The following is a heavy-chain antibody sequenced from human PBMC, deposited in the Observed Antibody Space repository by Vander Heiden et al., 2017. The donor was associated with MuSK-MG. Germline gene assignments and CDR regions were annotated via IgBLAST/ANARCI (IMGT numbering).Heavy chain of an antibody. V-gene: IGHV4-31*03. CDR1: GGSISSGNYY. J-gene: IGHJ6*03. CDR2: FYYSGST. CDR3: ARAGRTSRAGYYYMDV. D-gene: IGHD2-2*01. Sequence: QVQLQESGPGLVKPSQTLSLACTVSGGSISSGNYYWSWIRQHPGKGLGWIGYFYYSGSTSYNPSLKSRVTISVDTSKNQFSLKLSSVTAADTAVYYCARAGRTSRAGYYYMDVWGKGTTVTVSS.